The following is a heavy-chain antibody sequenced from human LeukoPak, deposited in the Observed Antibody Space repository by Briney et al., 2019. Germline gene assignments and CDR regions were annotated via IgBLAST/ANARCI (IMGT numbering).Heavy chain of an antibody. D-gene: IGHD6-13*01. CDR3: ASQQLVTY. J-gene: IGHJ4*02. CDR1: GGTFSSYA. CDR2: INAGNGNT. Sequence: ASVKVSCTASGGTFSSYAISWVRQAPGQGLEWMGWINAGNGNTKYSQKFQGRVTITRDTSASTAYMELSSLRSEDTAVYYCASQQLVTYWGQGTLVTVSS. V-gene: IGHV1-3*01.